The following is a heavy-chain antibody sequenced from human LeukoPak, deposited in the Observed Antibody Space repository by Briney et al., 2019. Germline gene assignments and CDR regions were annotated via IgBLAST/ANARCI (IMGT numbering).Heavy chain of an antibody. CDR2: IRYDGSDK. CDR1: GFTFSSYG. V-gene: IGHV3-30*02. CDR3: ARDPLTGSYGVNWLDP. Sequence: PGGSLRLSCAASGFTFSSYGIHWVRQAPVKGLEWGAFIRYDGSDKYFADIVKGRFTISRDNSKNTVYLQMNSLRVEDTAIYYCARDPLTGSYGVNWLDPWGQGTLVTVSS. D-gene: IGHD1-26*01. J-gene: IGHJ5*02.